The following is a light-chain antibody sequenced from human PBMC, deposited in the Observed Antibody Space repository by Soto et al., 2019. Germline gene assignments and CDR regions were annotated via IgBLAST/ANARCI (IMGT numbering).Light chain of an antibody. J-gene: IGKJ1*01. CDR3: QQYGRSGT. CDR2: ATS. Sequence: EIVLTQSPGTLSLSPGERATLSCMASQSVSRTYLAWYQQKPVQAPRLLIYATSSRATGIPDRLSGSGSGTDFTLTISRLEPEDFAVYYCQQYGRSGTFGQGTKVDIK. V-gene: IGKV3-20*01. CDR1: QSVSRTY.